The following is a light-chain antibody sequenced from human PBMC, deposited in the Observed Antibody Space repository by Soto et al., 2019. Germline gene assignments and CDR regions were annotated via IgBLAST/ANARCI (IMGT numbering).Light chain of an antibody. CDR2: GAS. V-gene: IGKV3-20*01. J-gene: IGKJ1*01. CDR3: QQDGYSPWT. CDR1: ESVSSTY. Sequence: EIVLTQSPGTLSLSPGERATLSCRASESVSSTYLAWYQQKPGQAPRLLIYGASSRATGIPDRFGGSGSGTDFTFTISRLGAEDFAVYYCQQDGYSPWTFGQGNPVEIK.